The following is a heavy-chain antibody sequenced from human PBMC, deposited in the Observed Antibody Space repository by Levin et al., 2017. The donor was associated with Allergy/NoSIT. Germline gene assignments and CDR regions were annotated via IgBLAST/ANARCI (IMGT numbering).Heavy chain of an antibody. CDR2: ISSTGSTI. D-gene: IGHD3-3*01. J-gene: IGHJ4*02. Sequence: GGSLRLSCAASGFTFSSYEMNWVRRAPGKGLEWVSYISSTGSTIYSADSVKGRFTISRDNAKNSLYLHMNSLRAEDTAVYYCARQLGNFWSGYNYFVYWGQGTLVTVSS. CDR3: ARQLGNFWSGYNYFVY. V-gene: IGHV3-48*03. CDR1: GFTFSSYE.